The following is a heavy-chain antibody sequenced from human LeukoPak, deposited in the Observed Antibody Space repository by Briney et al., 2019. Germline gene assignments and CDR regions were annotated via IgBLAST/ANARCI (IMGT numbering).Heavy chain of an antibody. V-gene: IGHV3-23*01. D-gene: IGHD3-16*01. J-gene: IGHJ4*02. CDR2: ISRSGEST. CDR1: GFTFSGFA. CDR3: AKDYAVGSIDY. Sequence: GGSLRLSCAASGFTFSGFAMSWIHQAPGKGLEWVSSISRSGESTFYADSVRGRFTISRDNSKNTASLQMESLRAEDTALYYCAKDYAVGSIDYWGQGTLVTVSS.